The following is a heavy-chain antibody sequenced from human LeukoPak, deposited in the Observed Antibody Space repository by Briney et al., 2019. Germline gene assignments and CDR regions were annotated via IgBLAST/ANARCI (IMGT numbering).Heavy chain of an antibody. D-gene: IGHD2-2*01. V-gene: IGHV1-46*01. CDR3: ARDPQAHSYCSSTSCYYFDY. CDR1: GYTFTSYY. J-gene: IGHJ4*02. Sequence: ASVKVSCKASGYTFTSYYMHWVRQAPGQGLEWTGIINPSGGTTSYAQKFQGRVTMTRDTSTSTVYMELSSLRSEDTAVYYCARDPQAHSYCSSTSCYYFDYWGQGTLVTVSS. CDR2: INPSGGTT.